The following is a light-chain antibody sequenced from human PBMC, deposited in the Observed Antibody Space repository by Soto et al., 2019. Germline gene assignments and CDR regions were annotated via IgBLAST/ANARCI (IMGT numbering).Light chain of an antibody. CDR1: QSLLHSDGKNY. Sequence: DIVMTQTPLSLSVTPGQPASISCKYSQSLLHSDGKNYVYWYRQKPGQPPQLLICEVSNRFSGVPDRCSGSGSATDFTLSISPVETEDVGVYYWMQSLHLPWTFGQGTKVE. J-gene: IGKJ1*01. CDR2: EVS. V-gene: IGKV2D-29*01. CDR3: MQSLHLPWT.